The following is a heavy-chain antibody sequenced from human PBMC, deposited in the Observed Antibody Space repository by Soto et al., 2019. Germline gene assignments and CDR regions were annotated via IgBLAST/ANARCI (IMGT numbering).Heavy chain of an antibody. CDR1: GGSISSGDYY. CDR3: ARLSPDSLGGWPFDY. D-gene: IGHD3-16*01. V-gene: IGHV4-30-4*01. J-gene: IGHJ4*02. Sequence: PSETLSLTCTVSGGSISSGDYYWSWIRQPPGKGLEWIGYIYYSGSTYYNPSLKSRVTISVDTSKNQFSLKLSSVTAADTAVYYCARLSPDSLGGWPFDYWGQGTLVTVSS. CDR2: IYYSGST.